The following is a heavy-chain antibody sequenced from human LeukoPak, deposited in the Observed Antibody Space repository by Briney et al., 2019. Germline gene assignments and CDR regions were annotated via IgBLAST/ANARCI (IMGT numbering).Heavy chain of an antibody. V-gene: IGHV4-38-2*02. D-gene: IGHD1-26*01. CDR3: ARSGSYTYYYYMDV. Sequence: SETLSLTCTVSGYSISSGYYWGWIRQPPGKGLEWIGSIYHSGSTYYNPSLKSRVTISVDTSKNQFSLKLSSVTAADTAVYYCARSGSYTYYYYMDVWGKGTTVTVSS. CDR1: GYSISSGYY. CDR2: IYHSGST. J-gene: IGHJ6*03.